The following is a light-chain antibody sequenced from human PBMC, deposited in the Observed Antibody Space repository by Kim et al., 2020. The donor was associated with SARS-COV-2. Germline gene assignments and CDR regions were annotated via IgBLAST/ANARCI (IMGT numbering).Light chain of an antibody. J-gene: IGLJ3*02. CDR1: SSDISGYNS. V-gene: IGLV2-14*03. CDR3: ISYTSGSTWV. CDR2: DVS. Sequence: GQSLTTSCTGTSSDISGYNSVSWYQHHPGKAPQLIIYDVSKRPSGVSNRFSGSKSGNTASLTISGLQAEDEADYYCISYTSGSTWVFGGGTQLTVL.